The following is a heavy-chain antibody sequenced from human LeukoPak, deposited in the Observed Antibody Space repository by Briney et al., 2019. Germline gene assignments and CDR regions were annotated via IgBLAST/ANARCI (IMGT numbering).Heavy chain of an antibody. J-gene: IGHJ6*03. CDR1: GFTFISYG. Sequence: GGSLRLSCAASGFTFISYGMHWVRQAPGKGLEWVTFIRYDGSNKYYADSVKGRFIVSRDNSKNTLYLQMNSLRAEDTAVYYCAKDTVKVTTIRRVPHYMDVWGKGTTVTISS. D-gene: IGHD5-12*01. CDR2: IRYDGSNK. V-gene: IGHV3-30*02. CDR3: AKDTVKVTTIRRVPHYMDV.